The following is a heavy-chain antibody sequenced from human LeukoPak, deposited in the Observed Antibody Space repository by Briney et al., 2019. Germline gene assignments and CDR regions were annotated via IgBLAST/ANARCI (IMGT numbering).Heavy chain of an antibody. CDR3: TIGGQYYDFWSGYSTAPFDY. J-gene: IGHJ4*02. CDR2: ISYDGSNK. Sequence: GSLRLSCAASGFTFSSYAMHWVRQAPGKGLEWVAVISYDGSNKYYADSVKGRFTISRDNSKNTLYLQMNSLRAEDTAVYYCTIGGQYYDFWSGYSTAPFDYWGQGTLVTVSS. D-gene: IGHD3-3*01. CDR1: GFTFSSYA. V-gene: IGHV3-30-3*01.